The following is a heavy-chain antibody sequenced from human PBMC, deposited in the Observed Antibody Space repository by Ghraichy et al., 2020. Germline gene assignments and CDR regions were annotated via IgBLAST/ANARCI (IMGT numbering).Heavy chain of an antibody. J-gene: IGHJ3*02. CDR2: IKSKSDGGTI. V-gene: IGHV3-15*07. D-gene: IGHD1-26*01. CDR3: TTAGYSGTLRGAFDS. Sequence: GESLNISCAASGFAFNNPWMNWVRQAPGKGLEWVGRIKSKSDGGTIEYVAPVKGRFTISRDDSKNTLYLQMNSLKTEDTAVYYCTTAGYSGTLRGAFDSWGQGTMVTVSS. CDR1: GFAFNNPW.